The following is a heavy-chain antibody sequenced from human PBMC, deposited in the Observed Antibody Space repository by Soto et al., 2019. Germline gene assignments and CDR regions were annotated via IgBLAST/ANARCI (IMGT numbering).Heavy chain of an antibody. CDR2: IWYDGSNK. Sequence: QVQLVESGGGVVQPGRSLRLSCAASGFTFSSYGMHWVRQAPGKGLEWVAVIWYDGSNKYYADSVKGRFTISRDNSKNTLYLQMNSLRAEDTVVYYCARDPFPEYYYYGMDVWGQGTTVTVS. J-gene: IGHJ6*02. CDR3: ARDPFPEYYYYGMDV. V-gene: IGHV3-33*01. CDR1: GFTFSSYG.